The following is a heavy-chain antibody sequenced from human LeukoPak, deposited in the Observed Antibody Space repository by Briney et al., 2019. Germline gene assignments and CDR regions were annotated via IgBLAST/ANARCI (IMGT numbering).Heavy chain of an antibody. J-gene: IGHJ4*02. V-gene: IGHV3-15*01. CDR3: TTDPTTSAAAGH. CDR2: IKSKTDGGTT. Sequence: PGGSLRLSCAASGFTFSNAWMYWVRQAPGTGLEWVGRIKSKTDGGTTDYAAPVKGRFTISRDDSKNTLYLQMNSLKAEDTAVYYCTTDPTTSAAAGHWGQGTLVTVSS. D-gene: IGHD6-13*01. CDR1: GFTFSNAW.